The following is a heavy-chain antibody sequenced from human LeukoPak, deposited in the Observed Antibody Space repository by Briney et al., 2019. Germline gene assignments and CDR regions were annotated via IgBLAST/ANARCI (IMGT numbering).Heavy chain of an antibody. Sequence: GGSLRLSCAASGFTCSSYGMHWVRQAPGKGLEWVAFIRYDGSNKYYADSVKGRFTISRDNSKNTLYLQMNSLRAEDTAVYYCARATGYKSPFDYWGQGTLVTVSS. J-gene: IGHJ4*02. D-gene: IGHD5-24*01. V-gene: IGHV3-30*02. CDR2: IRYDGSNK. CDR3: ARATGYKSPFDY. CDR1: GFTCSSYG.